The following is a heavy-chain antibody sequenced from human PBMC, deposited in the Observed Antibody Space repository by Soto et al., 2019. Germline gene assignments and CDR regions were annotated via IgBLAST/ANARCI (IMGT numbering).Heavy chain of an antibody. J-gene: IGHJ6*02. Sequence: LRLSCAASGFTFSDHYMDWVRQAPGKGLECVGLTRNKANSYTTEYAASVKGRVTISRDDSKNSLYLQMNSLKTEDTAVYYCARAGRXTAWRGNGVHYYYGMDVWGQGTTVTVSS. D-gene: IGHD1-1*01. CDR3: ARAGRXTAWRGNGVHYYYGMDV. CDR2: TRNKANSYTT. CDR1: GFTFSDHY. V-gene: IGHV3-72*01.